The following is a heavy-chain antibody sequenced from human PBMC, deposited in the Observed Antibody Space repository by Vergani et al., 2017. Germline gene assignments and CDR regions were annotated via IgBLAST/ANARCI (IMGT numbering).Heavy chain of an antibody. Sequence: QVQLVESGGGVVQPGRSLRLSCAASGFTFSSYGMHWVRQAPGKGLEWVAVISYDGSNKYYADSVKGRFTISRDNSKNTLYLQMNSLRAEDTAVYYCAKARAGMATSRYYFDYWGQGTLVTVSS. CDR3: AKARAGMATSRYYFDY. CDR1: GFTFSSYG. J-gene: IGHJ4*02. CDR2: ISYDGSNK. D-gene: IGHD5-24*01. V-gene: IGHV3-30*18.